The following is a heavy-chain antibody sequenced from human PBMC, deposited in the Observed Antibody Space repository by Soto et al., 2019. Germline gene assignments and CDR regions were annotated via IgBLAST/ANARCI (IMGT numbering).Heavy chain of an antibody. CDR1: GFTFSSYW. CDR2: IKQDGSEK. V-gene: IGHV3-7*01. J-gene: IGHJ4*02. Sequence: PGGSLRLSCAASGFTFSSYWMSWVRQAPGRGLEWVTNIKQDGSEKYYVDSVKGRFTISRDNAKNSLYLQMNSLRAEDTAVYYCASGRATFDYWGQGTLVTVSS. CDR3: ASGRATFDY.